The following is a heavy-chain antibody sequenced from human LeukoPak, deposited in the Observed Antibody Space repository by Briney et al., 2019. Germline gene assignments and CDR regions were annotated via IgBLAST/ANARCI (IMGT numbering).Heavy chain of an antibody. J-gene: IGHJ4*02. Sequence: ASVKVSCKASGYTFTSYAMHWVRQAPGQRLEWMGWINAGNGNTKYSQEFQGRVTITRDTSASTAYMELSSLRSEDTAVYYCARDRIAVAGTGGFDYWGQGTLVTVSS. CDR3: ARDRIAVAGTGGFDY. V-gene: IGHV1-3*01. D-gene: IGHD6-19*01. CDR2: INAGNGNT. CDR1: GYTFTSYA.